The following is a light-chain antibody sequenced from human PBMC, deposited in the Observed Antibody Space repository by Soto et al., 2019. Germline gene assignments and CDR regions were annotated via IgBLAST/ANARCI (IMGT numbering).Light chain of an antibody. CDR2: DVN. J-gene: IGLJ2*01. CDR1: SSDVGAYNY. V-gene: IGLV2-14*01. CDR3: SSYTSSSTVV. Sequence: QSVLTQPASVSGSPGQSITISCTGTSSDVGAYNYVSWYQQHPGKAPKLMIYDVNKRPSGVSNRFSGSKSGNTASLTISGLQDEDEADYYCSSYTSSSTVVFGGGTQLTVL.